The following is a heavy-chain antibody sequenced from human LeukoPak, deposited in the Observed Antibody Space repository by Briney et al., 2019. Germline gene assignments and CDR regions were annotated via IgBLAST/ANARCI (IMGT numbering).Heavy chain of an antibody. V-gene: IGHV5-51*01. D-gene: IGHD2-2*01. Sequence: GESLKISCKGSGDTFATYWIGWVRQVPGKGPEWMGVIYPGDSRTRYNPSFQGQVTISADKSISTAYLHWRSLKASDTAMYYCACREFTSPWSDPWGQGTLVTVSS. J-gene: IGHJ5*02. CDR2: IYPGDSRT. CDR3: ACREFTSPWSDP. CDR1: GDTFATYW.